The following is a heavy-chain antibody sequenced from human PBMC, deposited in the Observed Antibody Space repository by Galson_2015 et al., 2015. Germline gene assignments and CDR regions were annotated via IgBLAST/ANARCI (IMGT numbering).Heavy chain of an antibody. Sequence: SLRLSCAASGFTFSSYGMHWVRQAPGKGLEWVAVIWYDGSNKYYADSVKGRFTISRDNSKNTLYLQMNSLRAEDTAVYYCARVSHLLGYGVTNWYFDLWGRGTLVTVSS. CDR1: GFTFSSYG. CDR3: ARVSHLLGYGVTNWYFDL. CDR2: IWYDGSNK. J-gene: IGHJ2*01. D-gene: IGHD4-17*01. V-gene: IGHV3-33*01.